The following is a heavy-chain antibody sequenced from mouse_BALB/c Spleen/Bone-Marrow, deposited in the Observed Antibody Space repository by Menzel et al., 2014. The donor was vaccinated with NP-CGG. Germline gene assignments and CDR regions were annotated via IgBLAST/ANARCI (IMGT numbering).Heavy chain of an antibody. V-gene: IGHV7-3*02. CDR3: ARDEGLLRFAY. J-gene: IGHJ3*01. CDR2: IRNKAIGYTT. CDR1: GFTFTDYY. Sequence: EVKLVESGGGLVQPGGSLRLSCATSGFTFTDYYMTWVRQPPGKALEWLGFIRNKAIGYTTEYSASVKGRFTISRDNSQSILYLQMNTLRPEDSATYYCARDEGLLRFAYWCQGTLVTVSA. D-gene: IGHD2-3*01.